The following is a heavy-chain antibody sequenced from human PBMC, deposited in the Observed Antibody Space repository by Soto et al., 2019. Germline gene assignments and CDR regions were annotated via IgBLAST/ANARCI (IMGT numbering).Heavy chain of an antibody. D-gene: IGHD3-10*01. CDR1: GFTFSNDW. V-gene: IGHV3-15*01. Sequence: EVQLVASGGGWVNPGGSLILSCAASGFTFSNDWMRWVRHPPGKGQEWVGRIKSKTDGGTTDYAAPVKGRFTISRDYSKNTLYLRKSSLKTEDTAVYYYTTGETYYYGSGSYDKTNSYYYYMYVWGKGTTVTVSS. CDR3: TTGETYYYGSGSYDKTNSYYYYMYV. J-gene: IGHJ6*03. CDR2: IKSKTDGGTT.